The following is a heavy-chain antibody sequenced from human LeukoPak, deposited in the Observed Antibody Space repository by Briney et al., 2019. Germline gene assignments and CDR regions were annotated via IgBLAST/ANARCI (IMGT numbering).Heavy chain of an antibody. J-gene: IGHJ4*02. CDR2: INRSGSN. Sequence: SETLSLTCAVYGGSFSGYDWSWIRQPPGKGLEWIGAINRSGSNNYNPSLKSRVTTTVDTSNNQFPLKQSSRTAADTAVYYCASNTQQLALHLRFDYWRQGTLVAVSS. CDR1: GGSFSGYD. V-gene: IGHV4-34*01. D-gene: IGHD6-13*01. CDR3: ASNTQQLALHLRFDY.